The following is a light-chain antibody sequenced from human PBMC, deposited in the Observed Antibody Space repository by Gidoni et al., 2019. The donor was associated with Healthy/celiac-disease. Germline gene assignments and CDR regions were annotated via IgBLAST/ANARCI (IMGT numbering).Light chain of an antibody. Sequence: DIQMTQSPSSLSASVGDRVTITCQASQEISNYLNWYQQKPGKAPKLLIYDASNLETGVPSRFSGSGSGTDFTFTISSLQPEDIATYYCQQYDNLPFTFXPXTKVDIK. CDR2: DAS. CDR1: QEISNY. J-gene: IGKJ3*01. V-gene: IGKV1-33*01. CDR3: QQYDNLPFT.